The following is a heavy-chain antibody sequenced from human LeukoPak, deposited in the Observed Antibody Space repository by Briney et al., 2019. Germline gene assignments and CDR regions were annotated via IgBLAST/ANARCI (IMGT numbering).Heavy chain of an antibody. CDR1: GDSVSSNSAA. Sequence: SQTLSLTCAISGDSVSSNSAAWNWIRQSPSRGLEWLGRTYYRSKWYNDYAVSVKSRITINPDTSKNQFSLQLNSVTPEDTAAYYCARGILAAAASVWFDPWGQGTLVTVSS. D-gene: IGHD6-13*01. V-gene: IGHV6-1*01. CDR3: ARGILAAAASVWFDP. CDR2: TYYRSKWYN. J-gene: IGHJ5*02.